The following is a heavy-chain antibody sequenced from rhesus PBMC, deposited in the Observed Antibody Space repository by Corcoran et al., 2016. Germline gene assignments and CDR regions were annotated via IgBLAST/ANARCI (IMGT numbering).Heavy chain of an antibody. D-gene: IGHD4-23*01. J-gene: IGHJ2*01. V-gene: IGHV4-173*01. CDR1: GGSISSNY. Sequence: QLQLQESGPGLVKPSETLSLTCAVSGGSISSNYWSWIRQPPGKGLEWIGRILGSGGSTDHNPSPKSRVPISPATSKNQFSLKLSSVTAADTAVYYCARDTVTTLLYWYFDLWGPGTPITISS. CDR2: ILGSGGST. CDR3: ARDTVTTLLYWYFDL.